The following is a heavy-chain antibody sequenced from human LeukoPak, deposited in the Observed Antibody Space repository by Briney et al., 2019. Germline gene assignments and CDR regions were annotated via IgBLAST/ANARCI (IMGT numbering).Heavy chain of an antibody. D-gene: IGHD6-13*01. CDR3: AKEPYSSSWHYFDY. J-gene: IGHJ4*02. Sequence: GGSLRLSCAASGFTLSSYSMNWVRQAPGKGLEWISYIDSDTYGNTIYYPHTVKGRFTISRDNAKNSLYLQMNSLRAEDTAVYYCAKEPYSSSWHYFDYWGQGTLVTVSS. V-gene: IGHV3-48*01. CDR1: GFTLSSYS. CDR2: IDSDTYGNTI.